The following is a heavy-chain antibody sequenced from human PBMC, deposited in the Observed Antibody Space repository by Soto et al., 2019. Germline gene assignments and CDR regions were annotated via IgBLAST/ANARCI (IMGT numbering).Heavy chain of an antibody. CDR3: ARSYGDYQSFDY. V-gene: IGHV1-3*01. J-gene: IGHJ4*02. CDR2: INAGNGNT. CDR1: GYTFTSYA. Sequence: ASVKVSCKASGYTFTSYAMHWVRQAPGQRLEWMGWINAGNGNTKYSQKFQGRVTITRDTSASTAYMELSSLRSEDTAVYYCARSYGDYQSFDYWGQGTLVTVSS. D-gene: IGHD4-17*01.